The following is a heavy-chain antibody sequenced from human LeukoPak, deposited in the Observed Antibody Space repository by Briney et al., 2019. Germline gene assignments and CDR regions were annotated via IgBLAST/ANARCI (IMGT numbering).Heavy chain of an antibody. CDR1: GYTFTSYD. V-gene: IGHV1-8*01. J-gene: IGHJ4*02. D-gene: IGHD6-19*01. CDR3: ASGRGWRVWDY. Sequence: ASVKVSCKASGYTFTSYDINWVRQATGQGLEWMGWMNPNSGNTGYAQKLQGRVTMTTDTSTSTAYMELRSLRSDDTAVYYCASGRGWRVWDYWGQGTLVTVSS. CDR2: MNPNSGNT.